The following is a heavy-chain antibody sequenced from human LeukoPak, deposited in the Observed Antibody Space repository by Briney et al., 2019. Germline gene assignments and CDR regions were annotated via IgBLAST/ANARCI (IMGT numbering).Heavy chain of an antibody. CDR1: GFTFSNYA. J-gene: IGHJ4*02. Sequence: GGSLRLSCAASGFTFSNYAMSWVRQAPGKGLEWVSGISGSGGITYYADSVKGRFTISRDNSKNTLYLQMNSLRAEDTAVYYCARGNGFYANSFDYWGQGTLVIVSS. D-gene: IGHD3-3*01. CDR2: ISGSGGIT. CDR3: ARGNGFYANSFDY. V-gene: IGHV3-23*01.